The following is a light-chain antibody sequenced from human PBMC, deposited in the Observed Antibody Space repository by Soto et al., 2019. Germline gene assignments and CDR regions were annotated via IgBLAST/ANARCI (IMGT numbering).Light chain of an antibody. V-gene: IGKV4-1*01. CDR2: WAS. Sequence: DIVMTQSPDSLAVSLGERATINCKSSQSVLYSSNNKNYLAWYQQKPGQPPKLLIYWASTRESGVPDRFSGSGSGTDFTLTISGLQPEDVATYYCQKYNTAPFTFGPGTKVDIK. J-gene: IGKJ3*01. CDR3: QKYNTAPFT. CDR1: QSVLYSSNNKNY.